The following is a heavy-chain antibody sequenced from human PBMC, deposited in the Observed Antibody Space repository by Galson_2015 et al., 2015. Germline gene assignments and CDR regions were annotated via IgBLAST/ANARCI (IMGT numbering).Heavy chain of an antibody. Sequence: SLRLSCAASGFTVSSNYMSWVRQAPGKGLEWVSVIFSGGSTYYADSVKGRFTISRDNSKNTLYLQMNSLRAEDTAVYYCASGPGDRKYYYYYYMDVRGKGTTVTVSS. CDR1: GFTVSSNY. J-gene: IGHJ6*03. V-gene: IGHV3-53*01. CDR2: IFSGGST. CDR3: ASGPGDRKYYYYYYMDV. D-gene: IGHD1-14*01.